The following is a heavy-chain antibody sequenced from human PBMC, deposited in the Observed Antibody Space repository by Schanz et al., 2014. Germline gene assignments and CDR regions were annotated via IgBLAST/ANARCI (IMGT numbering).Heavy chain of an antibody. D-gene: IGHD3-3*01. CDR2: ISVYNHNK. Sequence: QVQLVQSGAEVKKPGASVRVSYKASGYTFTTYAMSWVRQAPGQGLEWVGWISVYNHNKEYDQKFQGRVTMTTDTSTSTAYMALTDLRSDDAAVYYCARDRRFFDRDDLYYFDSWGQGTLVTVSS. CDR3: ARDRRFFDRDDLYYFDS. J-gene: IGHJ4*02. CDR1: GYTFTTYA. V-gene: IGHV1-18*01.